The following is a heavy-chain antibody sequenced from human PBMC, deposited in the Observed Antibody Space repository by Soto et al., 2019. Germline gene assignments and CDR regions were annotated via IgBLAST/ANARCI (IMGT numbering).Heavy chain of an antibody. J-gene: IGHJ6*02. CDR3: ARDPGYQYQLLSPYYYYYGMDV. CDR1: GGTFSSYA. CDR2: IIPIFGTA. D-gene: IGHD2-2*01. Sequence: RASVKVSCKAAGGTFSSYAISWGRQAPGQGLGWMGGIIPIFGTANCAQKFQGRVTITADKSTSTAYMELSSLRSEDTAVYYCARDPGYQYQLLSPYYYYYGMDVWGQGTTVTVSS. V-gene: IGHV1-69*06.